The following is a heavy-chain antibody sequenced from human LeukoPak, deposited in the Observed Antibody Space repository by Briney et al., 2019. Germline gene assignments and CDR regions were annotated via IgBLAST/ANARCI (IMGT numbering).Heavy chain of an antibody. Sequence: SETLSLTCTVSGGSISSYYWSWIRQPPGKGLEWIGYIYYSGSTNYNPSLKSRVTISVDTSKNQFSLKLSSVTAADTAVYYCASSLLWFGEFSPYGMDVWGQGTTVTVSS. CDR2: IYYSGST. D-gene: IGHD3-10*01. J-gene: IGHJ6*02. CDR1: GGSISSYY. CDR3: ASSLLWFGEFSPYGMDV. V-gene: IGHV4-59*01.